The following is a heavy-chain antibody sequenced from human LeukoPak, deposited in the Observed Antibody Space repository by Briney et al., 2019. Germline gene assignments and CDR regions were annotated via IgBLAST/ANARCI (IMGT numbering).Heavy chain of an antibody. D-gene: IGHD2-2*01. CDR2: INHSGST. Sequence: KPSETLSLTCAVYGGSFSGYYWSWIRQPPGKGLEWIGEINHSGSTNYNPSLKSRVTISVDTSKNQFSLKLSSVTAADTAVYYCARVLTAVYNWFDPWGQGTLVTVSS. V-gene: IGHV4-34*01. CDR1: GGSFSGYY. CDR3: ARVLTAVYNWFDP. J-gene: IGHJ5*02.